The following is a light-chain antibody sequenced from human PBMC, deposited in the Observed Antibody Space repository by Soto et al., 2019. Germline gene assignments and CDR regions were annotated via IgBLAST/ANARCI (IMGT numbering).Light chain of an antibody. Sequence: EIVLTQSPVTLSVSPGEGATLSCRSSQSVGSNLAWYQQKPGQTPRLLIYGASTRATGIPARFSGSGSGAEFTLTISSLQSEDFAVYSCQQYNSWPPAYTFGQGTKLDIK. CDR3: QQYNSWPPAYT. CDR2: GAS. CDR1: QSVGSN. J-gene: IGKJ2*01. V-gene: IGKV3-15*01.